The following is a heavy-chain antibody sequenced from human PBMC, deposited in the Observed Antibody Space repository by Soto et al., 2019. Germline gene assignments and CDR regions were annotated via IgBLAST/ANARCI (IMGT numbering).Heavy chain of an antibody. CDR2: ISYDGSNK. CDR3: ARDRAAAGTAHITEYYYYYYGMDV. V-gene: IGHV3-30-3*01. CDR1: GFTFSSYA. D-gene: IGHD6-13*01. Sequence: AGGSLRLSCAASGFTFSSYAMHWVRQAPGKGLEWVAVISYDGSNKYYADSVKGRFTISRDNSKNTLYLQMNSLRAEDTAVYYCARDRAAAGTAHITEYYYYYYGMDVWGQGTTVTVSS. J-gene: IGHJ6*02.